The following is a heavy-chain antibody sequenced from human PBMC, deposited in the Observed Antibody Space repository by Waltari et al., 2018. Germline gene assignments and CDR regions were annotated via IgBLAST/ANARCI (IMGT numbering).Heavy chain of an antibody. V-gene: IGHV3-33*01. CDR1: GFTFSSYG. CDR3: ARGGVEGEGGYGMDV. CDR2: IWYDGSNK. Sequence: QVQLVESGGGVVQPGRSLRLSCAASGFTFSSYGMHWVRQAPGKGLEGVAVIWYDGSNKYYADSVKGRFTISRDNSKNTLYLQMNSLRAEDTAVYYCARGGVEGEGGYGMDVWGQGTTVTVSS. J-gene: IGHJ6*02. D-gene: IGHD1-26*01.